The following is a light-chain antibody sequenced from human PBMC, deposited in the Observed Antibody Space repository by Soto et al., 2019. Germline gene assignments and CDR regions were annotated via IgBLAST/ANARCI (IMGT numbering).Light chain of an antibody. V-gene: IGLV2-8*01. CDR2: EVN. Sequence: QSVLTQPPSASGSPGQSVTISCTGTTSDVGGYNYVSWYQLHPGKVPKLIISEVNKRPSGVPDRFSGSKSGSTASLTVSGLQAEDEADYFCSSYAGSKHFILFGGGTKLTVL. CDR1: TSDVGGYNY. J-gene: IGLJ2*01. CDR3: SSYAGSKHFIL.